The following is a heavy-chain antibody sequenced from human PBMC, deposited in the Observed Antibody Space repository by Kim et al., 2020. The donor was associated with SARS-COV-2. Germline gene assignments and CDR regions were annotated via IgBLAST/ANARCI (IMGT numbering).Heavy chain of an antibody. Sequence: GGSLRLSCAVSGFTFSKYWMHWVRQAPGKGLVWVSHIKAEGTATYYVESVKGRFTISRDNGKNSLFLQMNSLSAEDTAVYYCARERRESLDYWGQGALVTVSS. J-gene: IGHJ4*02. CDR2: IKAEGTAT. CDR3: ARERRESLDY. CDR1: GFTFSKYW. V-gene: IGHV3-74*01.